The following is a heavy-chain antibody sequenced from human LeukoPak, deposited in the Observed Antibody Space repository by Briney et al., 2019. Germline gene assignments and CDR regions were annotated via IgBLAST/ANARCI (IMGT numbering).Heavy chain of an antibody. CDR3: ARVSSGWEFDY. CDR1: GFTVSSNY. J-gene: IGHJ4*02. D-gene: IGHD6-19*01. V-gene: IGHV3-53*01. CDR2: IYSGGST. Sequence: PGGSLRLSCAASGFTVSSNYMSWGRQAPGKGPEWVSVIYSGGSTYYADSGKGRFTLSRDNSKNTLYLQMNSLRAEDTAVYYCARVSSGWEFDYWGQGTLVTVSS.